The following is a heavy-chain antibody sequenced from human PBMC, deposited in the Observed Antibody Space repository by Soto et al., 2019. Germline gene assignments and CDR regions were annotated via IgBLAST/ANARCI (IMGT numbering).Heavy chain of an antibody. CDR1: GFTFSSYS. D-gene: IGHD6-13*01. J-gene: IGHJ5*02. CDR2: ISSSSSYI. Sequence: EVQLVESGGGLVKPGGSLRLSCAASGFTFSSYSMNWVRQAPGKGLEWVSSISSSSSYIYYADSVKGRFTISRDNAKNSLYLQMNSLRAEDTAVYYCASGYSSSWKNWFDPWGQGTLVTVSS. CDR3: ASGYSSSWKNWFDP. V-gene: IGHV3-21*01.